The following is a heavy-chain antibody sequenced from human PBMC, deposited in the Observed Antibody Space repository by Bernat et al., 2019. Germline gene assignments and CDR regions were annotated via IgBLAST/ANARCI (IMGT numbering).Heavy chain of an antibody. D-gene: IGHD1-1*01. CDR3: ARRRYNWNDRLRMTFDP. V-gene: IGHV4-39*01. J-gene: IGHJ5*02. CDR1: GGSISSSSYY. Sequence: QLQLQESGPGLVKPSETLSLTCTVSGGSISSSSYYWGWIRQPPGKGLEWIGSIYYSGSTYYNPSLKSRVTISVETAKNQFSLKLSSVTAADTAVYYCARRRYNWNDRLRMTFDPWGQGTLVTVSS. CDR2: IYYSGST.